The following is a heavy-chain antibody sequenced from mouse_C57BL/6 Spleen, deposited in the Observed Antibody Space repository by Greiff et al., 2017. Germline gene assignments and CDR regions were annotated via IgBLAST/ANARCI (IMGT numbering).Heavy chain of an antibody. CDR1: GFTFSNYW. Sequence: EVMLVESGGGLVQPGGSMKLSCVASGFTFSNYWMNWVRQSPEKGLEWVAQIRLKSDNYATHYAESVKGRFTISRDDSKSSVYLQMNNLRAEDTGIYYCTANYGNYYWYFDVWGTGTTVTVSS. CDR2: IRLKSDNYAT. CDR3: TANYGNYYWYFDV. J-gene: IGHJ1*03. D-gene: IGHD2-1*01. V-gene: IGHV6-3*01.